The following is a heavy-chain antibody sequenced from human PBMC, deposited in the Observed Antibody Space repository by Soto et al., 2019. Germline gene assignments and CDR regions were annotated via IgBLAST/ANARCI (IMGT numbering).Heavy chain of an antibody. CDR2: IYYSGST. CDR1: GGSISSGDYY. V-gene: IGHV4-61*08. CDR3: AREGNLGRWLQPLDF. J-gene: IGHJ4*02. Sequence: SETLSLTCTVSGGSISSGDYYWSWIRQHPGKCLEWIGYIYYSGSTKYNPSLKSRVSMSVDTSKNQFSLRLISVTAADTAKYFCAREGNLGRWLQPLDFWGQGTLVTVSS. D-gene: IGHD5-12*01.